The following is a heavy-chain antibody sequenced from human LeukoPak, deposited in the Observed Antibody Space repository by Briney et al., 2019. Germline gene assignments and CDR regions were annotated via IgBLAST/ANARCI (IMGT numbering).Heavy chain of an antibody. D-gene: IGHD3-22*01. CDR1: GFTLSNYW. CDR2: IRQDGGDK. CDR3: ARDYDSSGFFDY. V-gene: IGHV3-7*01. J-gene: IGHJ4*02. Sequence: GGSLRLSCEALGFTLSNYWMAWVRQGPGKGLEWVANIRQDGGDKGHADSVKGRFTISRDNAKNSLYLQMNSLRAEDTAVYYCARDYDSSGFFDYWGQGTLVTVSS.